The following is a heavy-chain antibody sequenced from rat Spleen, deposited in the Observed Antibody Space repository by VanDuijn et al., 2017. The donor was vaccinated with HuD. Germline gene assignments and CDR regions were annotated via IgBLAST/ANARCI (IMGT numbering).Heavy chain of an antibody. V-gene: IGHV3-3*01. D-gene: IGHD1-12*02. Sequence: EVQLQESGPGLVKPSQSLSLTCSVTGYSITSSYRWNWIRKFPGNKLEWMGYINGEGSTNYNPSLKSRISITRDTSKNQVFLQVNSVTTGDAATYYCARVDYYDGTYGVMDAWGQGASVTVSS. CDR3: ARVDYYDGTYGVMDA. CDR2: INGEGST. J-gene: IGHJ4*01. CDR1: GYSITSSYR.